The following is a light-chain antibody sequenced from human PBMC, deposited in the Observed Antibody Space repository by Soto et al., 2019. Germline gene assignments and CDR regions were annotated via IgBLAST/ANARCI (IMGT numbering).Light chain of an antibody. J-gene: IGLJ1*01. V-gene: IGLV2-11*01. CDR2: DVS. CDR3: CSYAGSYTFV. CDR1: SHDIGGYKY. Sequence: QSALTQPASVSGSPGQSITISCTGTSHDIGGYKYVSWYQQHPGKAPKLMIYDVSKRPSGVPDRFSGSKSGNTASLTISGLQAEDEADYYCCSYAGSYTFVFGTGTKLTVL.